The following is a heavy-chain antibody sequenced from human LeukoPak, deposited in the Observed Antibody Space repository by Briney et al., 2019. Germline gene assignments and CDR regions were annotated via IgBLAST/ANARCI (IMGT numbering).Heavy chain of an antibody. CDR2: ISYDGSNK. D-gene: IGHD5-18*01. CDR1: GFTFSSYG. Sequence: PGGSLRLSCAASGFTFSSYGMHWVRQAPGKGLEWVAVISYDGSNKYYADSVKGRFTISRDNSKNTLYLQMNSLRAEDTAVYYCAKDGVLGDTAMVTYYYYYMDVWGKGTTVTVSS. CDR3: AKDGVLGDTAMVTYYYYYMDV. J-gene: IGHJ6*03. V-gene: IGHV3-30*18.